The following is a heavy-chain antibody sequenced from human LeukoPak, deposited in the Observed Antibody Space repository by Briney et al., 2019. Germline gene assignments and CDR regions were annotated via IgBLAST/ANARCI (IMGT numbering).Heavy chain of an antibody. J-gene: IGHJ3*02. CDR2: ISGSGGST. CDR3: AISIAVAGGAFDI. Sequence: GGSLRLSCAASGFTFSSYAMSWVRQAPGKGLEWVSAISGSGGSTYYADSVKGRFTISRDNSKNTLYLQMNSLRAEDTAVYYCAISIAVAGGAFDIRGQGTMVTVSS. V-gene: IGHV3-23*01. D-gene: IGHD6-19*01. CDR1: GFTFSSYA.